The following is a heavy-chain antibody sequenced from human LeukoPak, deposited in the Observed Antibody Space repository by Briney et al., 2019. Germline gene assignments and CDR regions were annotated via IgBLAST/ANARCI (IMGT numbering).Heavy chain of an antibody. CDR3: ARDLSNGDRDKSAAFDI. J-gene: IGHJ3*02. CDR1: GYTFTIYG. D-gene: IGHD4-17*01. CDR2: VIPIFGTA. Sequence: GASVKVSCKASGYTFTIYGISWVRQAPGQGLEWMGGVIPIFGTANYAQNFQGRVTITTDESTSTAYMELSSLRSEDTAVYYCARDLSNGDRDKSAAFDIWGQGTMVTVSS. V-gene: IGHV1-69*05.